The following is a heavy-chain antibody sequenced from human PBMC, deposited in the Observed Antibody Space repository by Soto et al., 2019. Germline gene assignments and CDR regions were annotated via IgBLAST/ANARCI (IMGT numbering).Heavy chain of an antibody. J-gene: IGHJ6*02. D-gene: IGHD5-18*01. Sequence: ASLQDSCKTAAYSSTADSWHWWLRAPGQRRLGMGWINAGNGTTTYSQTFQRRVTITRDTSASTAYMELSSLISEDTAVYYCASTFLDTAMAGPDYYYGMDAWGQGTTVTVSS. CDR1: AYSSTADS. V-gene: IGHV1-3*01. CDR2: INAGNGTT. CDR3: ASTFLDTAMAGPDYYYGMDA.